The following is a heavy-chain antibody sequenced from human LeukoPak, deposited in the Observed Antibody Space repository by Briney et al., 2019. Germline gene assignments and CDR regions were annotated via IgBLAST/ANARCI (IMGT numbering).Heavy chain of an antibody. J-gene: IGHJ3*02. CDR1: GFTVSSNY. Sequence: GGSLRLSCAASGFTVSSNYMSWVRQAPGKGLEWVSVIYSGGSTYYADSVKGRFTISRDNSKNTLYLQMNSLRAEDTAVYYCARDLGAIFPAFDIWGQGTMVTASS. V-gene: IGHV3-66*02. CDR2: IYSGGST. CDR3: ARDLGAIFPAFDI. D-gene: IGHD3-3*01.